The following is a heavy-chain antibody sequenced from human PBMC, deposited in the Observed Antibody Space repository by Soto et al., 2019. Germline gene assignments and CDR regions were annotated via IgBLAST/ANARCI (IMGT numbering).Heavy chain of an antibody. CDR2: VHESGST. D-gene: IGHD1-20*01. CDR3: ARGTRALITSFFAY. CDR1: GDAISNFY. J-gene: IGHJ4*02. V-gene: IGHV4-59*03. Sequence: PSDTLSLTCSVSGDAISNFYWSWIRQTPGRRLEWIGCVHESGSTDYNPSLKGRVTISLHTSKSQFSLSLRSATAADTATYYCARGTRALITSFFAYWGQGIPVTVSS.